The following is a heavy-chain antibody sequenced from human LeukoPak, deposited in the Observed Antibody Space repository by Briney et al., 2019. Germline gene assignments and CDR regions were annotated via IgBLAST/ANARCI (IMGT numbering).Heavy chain of an antibody. Sequence: GGSLRLSCAASGFTFSSYAMSWVRQASGKGLEWVSAISGSGGSTYYADSVKGRFTISRDNSENTLYLQMNSLRAEDTAVYYCAKHSSSHYYYMDVWGKGTTVTVSS. J-gene: IGHJ6*03. D-gene: IGHD6-6*01. CDR1: GFTFSSYA. CDR3: AKHSSSHYYYMDV. V-gene: IGHV3-23*01. CDR2: ISGSGGST.